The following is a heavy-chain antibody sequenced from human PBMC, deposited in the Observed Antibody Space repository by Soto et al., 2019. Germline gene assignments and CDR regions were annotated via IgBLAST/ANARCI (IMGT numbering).Heavy chain of an antibody. Sequence: QLHLVESGGGVVQPGKSLRLSCAASKFSFSNYGMHWVRQAPGKGLEWVAVTTYDGRQTYYADSVKGRFTISRDNAKNSLYLQMNSLRAEDTAVYYCARDGGLDDVLTAFPVSAGADYWGPGTPVTVSS. J-gene: IGHJ4*02. CDR2: TTYDGRQT. V-gene: IGHV3-30*03. CDR1: KFSFSNYG. CDR3: ARDGGLDDVLTAFPVSAGADY. D-gene: IGHD3-9*01.